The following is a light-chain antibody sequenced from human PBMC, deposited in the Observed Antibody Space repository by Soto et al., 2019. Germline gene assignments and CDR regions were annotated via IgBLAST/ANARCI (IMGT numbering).Light chain of an antibody. CDR3: VLYMGSIIWV. Sequence: QAVVTQEPSFSVSPGRTVTLTCGLTSGSVSTSYYPSWYQQTPGQAPRTLIYSTNSRSSGVPDRFSGSILGNKAALTITGAQAVDESDYYCVLYMGSIIWVFGGGTNLTVL. J-gene: IGLJ3*02. CDR2: STN. V-gene: IGLV8-61*01. CDR1: SGSVSTSYY.